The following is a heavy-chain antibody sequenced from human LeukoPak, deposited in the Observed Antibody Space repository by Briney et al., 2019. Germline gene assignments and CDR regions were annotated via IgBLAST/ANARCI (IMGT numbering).Heavy chain of an antibody. V-gene: IGHV3-21*01. D-gene: IGHD4-17*01. Sequence: GGSLRLSCAASGFTFSSYSMNWVRQAPGKGLEWVSSISSSSSYIYYADSVKGRFTISRDNAKNSLYLQMNTLRAEDTAVYYCARDRTTVTTFDYWGQGTLVTASS. J-gene: IGHJ4*02. CDR2: ISSSSSYI. CDR3: ARDRTTVTTFDY. CDR1: GFTFSSYS.